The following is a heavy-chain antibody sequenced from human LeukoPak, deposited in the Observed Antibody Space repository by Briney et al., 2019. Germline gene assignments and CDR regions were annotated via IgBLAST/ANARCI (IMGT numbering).Heavy chain of an antibody. D-gene: IGHD3-22*01. Sequence: GGSLRLSCAASGFTFDDYAMHWVRQAPGKGLEWVSGISWNSGSIGYADSVKGRFTISRDNSKNTLYLQMNSLRAEDTAVYYCAKDRREYYYDSSGYDYWGQGTLVTVSS. CDR1: GFTFDDYA. V-gene: IGHV3-9*01. CDR2: ISWNSGSI. J-gene: IGHJ4*02. CDR3: AKDRREYYYDSSGYDY.